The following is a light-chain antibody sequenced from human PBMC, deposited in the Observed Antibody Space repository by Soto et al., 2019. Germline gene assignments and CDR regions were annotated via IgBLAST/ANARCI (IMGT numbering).Light chain of an antibody. CDR2: EVS. Sequence: QSVLTQPPSASGSPGQSVTISCTGSSSDVGGHNHVSWYQQHPGKAPKLMIYEVSKRPSGVPDRFSGSTSVNTASLTVSGLQAEDEADYYCSSYAGSMNLIFGGGTKLTVL. V-gene: IGLV2-8*01. CDR3: SSYAGSMNLI. J-gene: IGLJ2*01. CDR1: SSDVGGHNH.